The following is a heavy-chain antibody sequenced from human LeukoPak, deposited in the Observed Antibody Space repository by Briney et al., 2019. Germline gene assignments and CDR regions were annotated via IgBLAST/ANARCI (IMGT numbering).Heavy chain of an antibody. V-gene: IGHV3-48*01. CDR3: ATLRGGH. CDR1: GFTFSLYS. CDR2: IGGISGTI. D-gene: IGHD3-10*01. Sequence: GGSLRLSCAASGFTFSLYSMTWVRQPPGKGLEWISYIGGISGTIKYADSVKGRFTISRDNAKNSLFLQMDSLRAEDTAVYFCATLRGGHWGQGTLVTVSP. J-gene: IGHJ4*02.